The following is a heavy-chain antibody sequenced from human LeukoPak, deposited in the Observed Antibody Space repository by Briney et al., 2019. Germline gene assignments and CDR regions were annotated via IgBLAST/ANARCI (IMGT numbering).Heavy chain of an antibody. CDR1: GFTVSSNY. CDR2: IYSGGST. Sequence: GGSLRLSCAASGFTVSSNYMSWVRQAPGKGLEWVSVIYSGGSTYYADSVKGRFTISRDNSKNTLYLQMNSLRAEDTAVYYCARHWDTALVPGSFDPWGQGTLVTVSS. CDR3: ARHWDTALVPGSFDP. D-gene: IGHD5-18*01. J-gene: IGHJ5*02. V-gene: IGHV3-66*04.